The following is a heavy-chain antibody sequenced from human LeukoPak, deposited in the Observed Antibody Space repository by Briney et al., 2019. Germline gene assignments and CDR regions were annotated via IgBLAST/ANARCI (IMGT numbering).Heavy chain of an antibody. D-gene: IGHD2-15*01. Sequence: SETLSLTCTVSGGSISNYYWSWIRQPPGKGLEWIAYIYYSGSTNYNPSLKSRVTISIDTSKNQFSLKLSSVTAADTAVYYCARRHCSGGSCYPHYLDYWGQGILVTVSS. V-gene: IGHV4-59*08. CDR1: GGSISNYY. J-gene: IGHJ4*02. CDR2: IYYSGST. CDR3: ARRHCSGGSCYPHYLDY.